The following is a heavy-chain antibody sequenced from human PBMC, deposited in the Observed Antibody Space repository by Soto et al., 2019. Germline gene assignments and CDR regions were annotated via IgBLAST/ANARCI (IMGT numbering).Heavy chain of an antibody. Sequence: DVELVESGGATGKQGGSLGLSCPTSGLHSSTKERNWVRQAPGRGLEWIAKISGSGSTRNYADSVKGRFIISRDNGQRTVDLQMNSLRVEDTAVYYCARGGVYWGQGTLVTVSP. CDR2: ISGSGSTR. V-gene: IGHV3-48*03. J-gene: IGHJ4*02. CDR3: ARGGVY. D-gene: IGHD2-8*01. CDR1: GLHSSTKE.